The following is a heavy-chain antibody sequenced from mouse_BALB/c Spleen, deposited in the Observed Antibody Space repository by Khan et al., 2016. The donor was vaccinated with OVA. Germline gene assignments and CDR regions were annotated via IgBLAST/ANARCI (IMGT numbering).Heavy chain of an antibody. CDR3: ARNYDYDEGLAY. CDR1: GFSLTTYG. Sequence: VQLQESGPGLVQPSQSLSITCTVSGFSLTTYGVHWVRQSPGKGLEWLGVIWSGGTTAYSAAFISRLSITKDNSKSHVFFKMNSLQANDTAIYYCARNYDYDEGLAYWGQGTLVTVSA. J-gene: IGHJ3*01. D-gene: IGHD2-4*01. CDR2: IWSGGTT. V-gene: IGHV2-2*02.